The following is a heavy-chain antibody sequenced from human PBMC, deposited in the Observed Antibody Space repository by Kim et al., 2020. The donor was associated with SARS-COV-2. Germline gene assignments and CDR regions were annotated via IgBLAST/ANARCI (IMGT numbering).Heavy chain of an antibody. J-gene: IGHJ6*02. D-gene: IGHD3-10*01. CDR3: ARDRVTMGMDV. Sequence: STYYADSVKGRFTISRDNSKNTLYLQMSCLRAEDTAVYYCARDRVTMGMDVWGQGTTVTVSS. V-gene: IGHV3-53*01. CDR2: ST.